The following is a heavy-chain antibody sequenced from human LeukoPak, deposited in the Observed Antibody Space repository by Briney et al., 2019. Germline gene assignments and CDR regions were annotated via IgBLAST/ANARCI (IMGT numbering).Heavy chain of an antibody. D-gene: IGHD3-10*02. CDR2: IYYSGST. Sequence: SETLSLTCTVSGYSISSSYYWSWIRQPPGKGLEWIGYIYYSGSTNYNPSLKSRVTISVDTSKNQFSLKLSSVTAADTAVYYCARVCFGNYYYYMDVWGKGTTVTVSS. J-gene: IGHJ6*03. CDR3: ARVCFGNYYYYMDV. CDR1: GYSISSSYY. V-gene: IGHV4-61*01.